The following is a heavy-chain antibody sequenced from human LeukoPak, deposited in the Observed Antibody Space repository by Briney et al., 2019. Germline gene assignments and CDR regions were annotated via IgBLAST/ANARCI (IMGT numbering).Heavy chain of an antibody. V-gene: IGHV1-69*04. CDR3: ARGGCQVELLCRPRKYWFDP. D-gene: IGHD1-7*01. CDR1: GGTFSSYA. Sequence: ASVKVSCKASGGTFSSYAISWVRQAPGQGLEWMGRIIPILGIANYAQKLQGRVTMTTDTSTSTAYMELRSLRSDDTAVYYCARGGCQVELLCRPRKYWFDPWGQGTLVTVSS. J-gene: IGHJ5*02. CDR2: IIPILGIA.